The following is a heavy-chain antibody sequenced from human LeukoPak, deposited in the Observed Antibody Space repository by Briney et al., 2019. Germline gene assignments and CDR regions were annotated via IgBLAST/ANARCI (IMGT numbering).Heavy chain of an antibody. D-gene: IGHD1-26*01. CDR2: IYYSGST. CDR1: GGSISSYY. V-gene: IGHV4-59*01. J-gene: IGHJ4*02. Sequence: SETLSLTCTVSGGSISSYYWSWIRQPPGKGLEWIGYIYYSGSTNCNPSLKSRVTISVDTSKNQLSLKLSSVTAADTAVYYCARGSGSQPFDYWGQGTLVTVSS. CDR3: ARGSGSQPFDY.